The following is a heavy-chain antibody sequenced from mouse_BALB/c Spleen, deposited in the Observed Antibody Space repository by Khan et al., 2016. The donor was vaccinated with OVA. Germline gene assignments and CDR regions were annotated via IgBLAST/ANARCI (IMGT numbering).Heavy chain of an antibody. V-gene: IGHV14-3*02. CDR2: IDPANGDT. J-gene: IGHJ3*01. Sequence: EVQLQQSGTELIKPGASVKLSCTASGFNIKDTYIHWVKERPEQGPEWIGRIDPANGDTKYDPKVQGKATITADTSSNTAYLQLSSLTSEDTAVYYCATLYGSPFTYWGQGTLVTVSA. D-gene: IGHD2-1*01. CDR1: GFNIKDTY. CDR3: ATLYGSPFTY.